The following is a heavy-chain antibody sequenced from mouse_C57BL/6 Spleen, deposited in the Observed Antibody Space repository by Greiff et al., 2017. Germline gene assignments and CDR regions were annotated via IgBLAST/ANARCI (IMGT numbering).Heavy chain of an antibody. CDR1: GYTFNSYW. V-gene: IGHV1-52*01. Sequence: QVQLQQPGAELVRPGSSVKLSCKASGYTFNSYWMHWVKQRPIQGLEWIGNIDPSDSETHYNQKFKDKATLTVDKSSSTAYMQLSSLTSEDSAIYYCARWATTVVATDYYAMDYWGQGTSVTVSS. D-gene: IGHD1-1*01. CDR3: ARWATTVVATDYYAMDY. J-gene: IGHJ4*01. CDR2: IDPSDSET.